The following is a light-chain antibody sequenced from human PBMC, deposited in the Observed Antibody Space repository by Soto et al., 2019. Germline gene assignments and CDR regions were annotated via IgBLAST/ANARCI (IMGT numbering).Light chain of an antibody. CDR2: DVS. CDR3: SSYTGSSTVL. CDR1: SSDVGRYKY. J-gene: IGLJ2*01. V-gene: IGLV2-14*01. Sequence: QSALTQPASVSGSPGQSITISCTGTSSDVGRYKYVSWYQQHPGKAPKLMIYDVSNRPSGVSNRFSGSKSGNTASLTISGLQAEDEAYYYCSSYTGSSTVLFGGGTKLTVL.